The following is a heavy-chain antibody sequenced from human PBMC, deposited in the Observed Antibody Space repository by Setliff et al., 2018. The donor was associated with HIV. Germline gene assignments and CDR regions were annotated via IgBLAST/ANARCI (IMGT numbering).Heavy chain of an antibody. CDR3: AMRVYDFWSGLVGQYYYMDV. J-gene: IGHJ6*03. D-gene: IGHD3-3*01. CDR1: GESFSGYY. Sequence: ASETLSLTCAVYGESFSGYYWSWIRQPPGEGLEWIGEINHSGSTNYNPSLKSRVTIYEDTSKSQFFLNVSSVTAADTATYYCAMRVYDFWSGLVGQYYYMDVWGKGTTVTVSS. CDR2: INHSGST. V-gene: IGHV4-34*01.